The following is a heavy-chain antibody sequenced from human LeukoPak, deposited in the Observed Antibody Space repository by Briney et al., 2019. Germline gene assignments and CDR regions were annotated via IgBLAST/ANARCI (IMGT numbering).Heavy chain of an antibody. J-gene: IGHJ4*02. CDR3: ARLGTAMVTVDY. CDR1: GGSISSSSYY. CDR2: IYYSGSA. V-gene: IGHV4-39*01. D-gene: IGHD5-18*01. Sequence: SETLSLTCTVSGGSISSSSYYWGWIRQPPGKGLEWIGSIYYSGSAYYNPSLKSRVTISVDTSKNQFSLKLSSVTAADTAVYYCARLGTAMVTVDYWGQGTLVTVSS.